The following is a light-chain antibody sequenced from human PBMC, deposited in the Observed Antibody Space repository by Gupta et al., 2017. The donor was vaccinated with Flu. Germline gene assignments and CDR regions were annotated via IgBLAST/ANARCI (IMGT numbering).Light chain of an antibody. J-gene: IGKJ2*01. Sequence: EIVLTQSPGTLSLFPGGRATLSCRATQRVSSSYLAWYQQKPGQAPRRLIYGASSRATGIPDRFSGSGSGTDFTLTISRLEPEDFAVYYCQQHSSSPYTFGEGTKLEIK. V-gene: IGKV3-20*01. CDR2: GAS. CDR1: QRVSSSY. CDR3: QQHSSSPYT.